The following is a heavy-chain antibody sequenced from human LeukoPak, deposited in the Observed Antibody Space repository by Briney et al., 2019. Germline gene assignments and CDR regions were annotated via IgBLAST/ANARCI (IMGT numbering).Heavy chain of an antibody. CDR2: IKSKTDGGTT. D-gene: IGHD3-22*01. J-gene: IGHJ3*02. Sequence: GGSLRLSCAASGFTFSNAWMSWVRQAPGKGLEWVGRIKSKTDGGTTDYAAPVKGRFTISRDDSKNTLYLQMGSLRAEDMAVYYCARSIPPRTEYYYDSSGYYRPGAFDIWGQGTMVTVSS. V-gene: IGHV3-15*01. CDR3: ARSIPPRTEYYYDSSGYYRPGAFDI. CDR1: GFTFSNAW.